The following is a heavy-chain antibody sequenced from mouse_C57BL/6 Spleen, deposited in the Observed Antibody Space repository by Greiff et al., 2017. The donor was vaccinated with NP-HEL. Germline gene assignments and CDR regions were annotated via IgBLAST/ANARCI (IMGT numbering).Heavy chain of an antibody. J-gene: IGHJ1*03. CDR1: GYTFTSYW. CDR3: ARYGLRSHWYFDV. D-gene: IGHD1-1*02. Sequence: QVQLQQPGAELVKPGASVKLSCKASGYTFTSYWMQWVKQRPGQGLEWIGEIDPSDSYTNYNQKFKGKATLTVDTSSSTAYMQLSSLTSEDSAVYYCARYGLRSHWYFDVWGTGTTVTVSS. V-gene: IGHV1-50*01. CDR2: IDPSDSYT.